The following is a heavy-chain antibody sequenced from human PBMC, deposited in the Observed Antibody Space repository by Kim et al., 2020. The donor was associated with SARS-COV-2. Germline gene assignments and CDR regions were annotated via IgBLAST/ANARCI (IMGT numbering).Heavy chain of an antibody. CDR2: IYYSGST. Sequence: SETLSLTCTVSGGSISSYYWSWIRQPPGKGLEWIGYIYYSGSTNYNPSLKSRVTISVDTSKNQFSLKLSSVTAADTAVYYCARAGIKLYDYVWGSYRSLNWFDPWGQGTLVTVSS. J-gene: IGHJ5*02. CDR1: GGSISSYY. CDR3: ARAGIKLYDYVWGSYRSLNWFDP. V-gene: IGHV4-59*01. D-gene: IGHD3-16*02.